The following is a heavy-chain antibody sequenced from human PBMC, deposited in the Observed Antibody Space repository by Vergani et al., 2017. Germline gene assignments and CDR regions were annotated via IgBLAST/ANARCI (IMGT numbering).Heavy chain of an antibody. D-gene: IGHD4-23*01. Sequence: QVQLVQSGAEVKKPGSSVKVSCKASGGTSSSYVISWVRQAPGQGLEWMGGRIPIFGTANYAQRFQGRVTITADESTSTAYMELSSLRSEDTAVYYLARTTVVIDWGGYWGQGTLVTVSS. CDR1: GGTSSSYV. V-gene: IGHV1-69*12. CDR2: RIPIFGTA. CDR3: ARTTVVIDWGGY. J-gene: IGHJ4*02.